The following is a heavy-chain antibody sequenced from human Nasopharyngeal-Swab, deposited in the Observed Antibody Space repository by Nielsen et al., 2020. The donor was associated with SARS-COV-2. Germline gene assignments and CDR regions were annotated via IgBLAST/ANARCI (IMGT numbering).Heavy chain of an antibody. D-gene: IGHD6-19*01. J-gene: IGHJ4*02. CDR1: GGSISSYY. Sequence: SETLSLTCTVSGGSISSYYWSWIRQPPGKGLEWIGYIYYSGSTNYNPSLKSRVTISVDTSKNQFSLKLSSVTAADTAVYYCARAHSSGWYYFDYWGQRTLVTVSS. CDR3: ARAHSSGWYYFDY. CDR2: IYYSGST. V-gene: IGHV4-59*01.